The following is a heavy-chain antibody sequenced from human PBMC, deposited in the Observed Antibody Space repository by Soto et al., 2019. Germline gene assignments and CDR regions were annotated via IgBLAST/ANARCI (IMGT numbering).Heavy chain of an antibody. CDR2: IYTGGST. CDR1: GFTVSSNY. Sequence: GGSLRLSCAASGFTVSSNYMNWVRQAPGKGLEWVSVIYTGGSTYYADSVKGRFTISRGHSKNTVFLQMNSLRAEDTAVYYCARTPYFDSRGYNYKYGMDVWGQGTTVTVSS. CDR3: ARTPYFDSRGYNYKYGMDV. J-gene: IGHJ6*02. D-gene: IGHD3-22*01. V-gene: IGHV3-53*01.